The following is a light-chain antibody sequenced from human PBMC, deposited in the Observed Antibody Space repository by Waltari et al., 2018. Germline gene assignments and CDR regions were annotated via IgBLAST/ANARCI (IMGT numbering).Light chain of an antibody. CDR1: TSDVGGYRY. CDR3: CSDAGGSVI. Sequence: QSALTQPRSVSGSPGQSVTIFCTGTTSDVGGYRYVSWYQQHPGKAPKVLIYDVSKRPAGVPHRFFGYKSGNTASLTISGLQPEDEADYYCCSDAGGSVIFGGGTKLTVL. V-gene: IGLV2-11*01. J-gene: IGLJ2*01. CDR2: DVS.